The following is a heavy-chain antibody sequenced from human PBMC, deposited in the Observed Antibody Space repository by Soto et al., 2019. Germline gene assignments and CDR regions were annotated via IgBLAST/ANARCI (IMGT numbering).Heavy chain of an antibody. V-gene: IGHV3-74*01. J-gene: IGHJ6*02. D-gene: IGHD3-3*01. CDR2: INSDGSST. Sequence: GGSLRLSCAASGFTLSSYWMHWVRQAPGKGLVWVSRINSDGSSTSYADSVKGRFTISRDNAKNTLYLQMNSLRAEDTAVYYCARDLYDFWSGHYYGMDVWGQGTTVTVSS. CDR1: GFTLSSYW. CDR3: ARDLYDFWSGHYYGMDV.